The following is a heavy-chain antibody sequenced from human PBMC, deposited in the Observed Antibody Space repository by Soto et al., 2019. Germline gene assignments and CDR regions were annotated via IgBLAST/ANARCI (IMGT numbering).Heavy chain of an antibody. V-gene: IGHV4-31*02. Sequence: SRSLTLMVSRACMCSYDYYKTWNRQPPGKGLEWIGSIYHTGSNYYSKSLRSRLTMSVDTSKSQFSLRLSSVTAADMAVYYCARATGTLRSRNCDYWGQGSLVT. CDR3: ARATGTLRSRNCDY. CDR1: RACMCSYDYY. CDR2: IYHTGSN. D-gene: IGHD1-1*01. J-gene: IGHJ4*02.